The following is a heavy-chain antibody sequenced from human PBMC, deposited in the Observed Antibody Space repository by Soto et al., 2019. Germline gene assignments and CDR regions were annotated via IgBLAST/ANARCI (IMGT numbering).Heavy chain of an antibody. J-gene: IGHJ4*02. V-gene: IGHV3-9*01. CDR3: AKDSGSGWYSSFDY. Sequence: SLRLSCAASGFTFDDYAMHWVRQAPGKGLEWVSGISWNGGSIGYADSVKGRFTISRDNAKNSLYLQMNSLRAEDTALYYCAKDSGSGWYSSFDYWGQGTLVTVSS. CDR2: ISWNGGSI. D-gene: IGHD6-19*01. CDR1: GFTFDDYA.